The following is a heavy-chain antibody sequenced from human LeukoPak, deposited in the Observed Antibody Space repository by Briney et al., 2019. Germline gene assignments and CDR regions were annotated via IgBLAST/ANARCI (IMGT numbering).Heavy chain of an antibody. Sequence: GGSLRLSCAASGFTFSSYAMHWVRQAPGKGLEYVSAISSNGGSTYYANSVKGRFTISRDNSKNTLYLQMGSLRAEDTAVYYCAKDRTGGGVYDYWGQGTLVTVSS. D-gene: IGHD3-16*01. CDR1: GFTFSSYA. V-gene: IGHV3-64*01. J-gene: IGHJ4*02. CDR2: ISSNGGST. CDR3: AKDRTGGGVYDY.